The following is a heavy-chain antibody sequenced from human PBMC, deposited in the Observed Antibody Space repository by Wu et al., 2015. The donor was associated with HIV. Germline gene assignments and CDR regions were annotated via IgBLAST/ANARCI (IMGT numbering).Heavy chain of an antibody. CDR1: GGTFSSYA. CDR3: ARDGRGYYYDSSGYYFLY. Sequence: QVQLVQSGAEVKKPGSSVKVSCKASGGTFSSYAISWVRQAPGQGLEWMGGIIPIFGTANYAQKFQGRVTITTDESTSTAYMELSSLRSEDTAVYYCARDGRGYYYDSSGYYFLYWGQGTLVSVSS. J-gene: IGHJ4*02. CDR2: IIPIFGTA. D-gene: IGHD3-22*01. V-gene: IGHV1-69*05.